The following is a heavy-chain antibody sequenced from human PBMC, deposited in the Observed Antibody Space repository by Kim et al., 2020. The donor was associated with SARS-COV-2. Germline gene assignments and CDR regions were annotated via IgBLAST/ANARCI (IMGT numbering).Heavy chain of an antibody. CDR2: IWYDGSNK. J-gene: IGHJ2*01. CDR3: AKASGIQMATIRRRYFDL. Sequence: GGSLRLSCAASGFTFSSYGMHWVRQAPGKGLEWVAVIWYDGSNKYYADSVKGRFTISRDNSKNTLYLQMNSLRAEDTAVYYCAKASGIQMATIRRRYFDLWGRGTLVTVSS. V-gene: IGHV3-33*06. D-gene: IGHD5-12*01. CDR1: GFTFSSYG.